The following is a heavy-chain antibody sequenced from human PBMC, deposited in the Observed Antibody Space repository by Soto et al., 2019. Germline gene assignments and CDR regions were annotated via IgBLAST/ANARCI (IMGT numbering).Heavy chain of an antibody. J-gene: IGHJ4*02. CDR1: GGSISSSSYY. V-gene: IGHV4-39*01. Sequence: SETLSLTCTVSGGSISSSSYYWGWIRQPPGKGLEWIGSIYYSGSTYYNPSLKSRVTISVDTSKNQFSLKLSSVTAADTAVYYCARLSGGWYLFDYWGQGTLVTVSS. D-gene: IGHD6-19*01. CDR3: ARLSGGWYLFDY. CDR2: IYYSGST.